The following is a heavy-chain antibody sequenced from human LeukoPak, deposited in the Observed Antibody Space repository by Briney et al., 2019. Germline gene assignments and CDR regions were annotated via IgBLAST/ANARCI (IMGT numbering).Heavy chain of an antibody. J-gene: IGHJ4*02. CDR3: ARDLDYYDSSGYYYGGYFDY. D-gene: IGHD3-22*01. CDR1: GFTFSSYS. CDR2: ISSSSSTI. Sequence: PGGSLRLSCAASGFTFSSYSMNWVRQAPGTGLEWVSYISSSSSTIYYADSVKGRFTISRDNAKNSLYLQMNSLRDEDTAVYYCARDLDYYDSSGYYYGGYFDYWGQGTLVTVSS. V-gene: IGHV3-48*02.